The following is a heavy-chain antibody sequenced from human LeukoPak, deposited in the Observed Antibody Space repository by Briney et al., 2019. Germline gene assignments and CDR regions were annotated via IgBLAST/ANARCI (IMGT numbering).Heavy chain of an antibody. CDR1: GFTFSSYA. J-gene: IGHJ3*01. CDR2: ISGSGGST. Sequence: PGGSLRLSCAASGFTFSSYAMSWVRQAPGKGLEWVSAISGSGGSTYYADSVKGRFTISRDNAKNSLYLQMNSLRAEDTAVYYCARAGYDYVWGSYRPSLLDYWGQGTMVTVSS. V-gene: IGHV3-23*01. CDR3: ARAGYDYVWGSYRPSLLDY. D-gene: IGHD3-16*02.